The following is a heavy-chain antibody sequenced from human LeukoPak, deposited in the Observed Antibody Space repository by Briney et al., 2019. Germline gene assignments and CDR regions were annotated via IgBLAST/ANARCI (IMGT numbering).Heavy chain of an antibody. CDR1: GFTFNTYW. D-gene: IGHD6-19*01. CDR2: INQDGRKK. V-gene: IGHV3-7*01. J-gene: IGHJ6*03. Sequence: PGGSLRLSCEASGFTFNTYWMIWVRQAPGKGLEGVANINQDGRKKYYVDSIKGRFTISRDNAKYSLYLQMISLRAEDTALYYCARVFSGWYGNYMDVWGKGTTVTVSS. CDR3: ARVFSGWYGNYMDV.